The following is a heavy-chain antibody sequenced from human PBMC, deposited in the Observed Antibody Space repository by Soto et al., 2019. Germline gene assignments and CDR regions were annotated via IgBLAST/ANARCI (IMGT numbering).Heavy chain of an antibody. CDR2: IIPILGIA. V-gene: IGHV1-69*04. D-gene: IGHD2-2*01. CDR1: GGTFSSYT. J-gene: IGHJ5*02. CDR3: ARENIDLSVPAAIGGLSWFDP. Sequence: SVKVSCKASGGTFSSYTISWVRQAPGRRLEWMGRIIPILGIANYAQKLQGRVAITADKSTSTAYMELSSLRSEDTAVYYCARENIDLSVPAAIGGLSWFDPWGQGTLVTVSS.